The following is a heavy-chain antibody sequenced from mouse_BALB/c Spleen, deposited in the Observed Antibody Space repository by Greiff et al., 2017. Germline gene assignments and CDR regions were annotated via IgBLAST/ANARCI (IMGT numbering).Heavy chain of an antibody. Sequence: EVKLQESGPGLVKPSQSLSLTCSVTGYSITSGYYWNLIRQFPGNKLEWMGYISDDGSNNYNPSLKNRISITRDTSKNQFFLKLNSVTTEDTATYYCAREEIYGNYYFDYWGQGTTLTVSS. J-gene: IGHJ2*01. V-gene: IGHV3-6*02. CDR2: ISDDGSN. CDR1: GYSITSGYY. CDR3: AREEIYGNYYFDY. D-gene: IGHD2-1*01.